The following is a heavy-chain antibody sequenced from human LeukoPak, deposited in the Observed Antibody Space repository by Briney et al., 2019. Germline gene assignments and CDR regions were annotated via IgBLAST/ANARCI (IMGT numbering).Heavy chain of an antibody. J-gene: IGHJ4*02. V-gene: IGHV7-4-1*02. CDR1: GYTFTTYA. CDR3: ARDNIRSVRGSCDY. Sequence: ASVKVSCKASGYTFTTYAMNWVRQAPGQGLEWMGWINTNTGNPTYAQGFTGRFVFSLDTSVSTAYLQISSLKAEDTAVYYCARDNIRSVRGSCDYWGQGTLVTVSS. CDR2: INTNTGNP. D-gene: IGHD2-15*01.